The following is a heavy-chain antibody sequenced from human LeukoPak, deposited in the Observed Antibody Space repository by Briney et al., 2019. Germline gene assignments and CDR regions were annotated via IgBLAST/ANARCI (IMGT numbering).Heavy chain of an antibody. J-gene: IGHJ4*02. CDR1: GFIFSHYA. V-gene: IGHV3-30-3*01. CDR3: ARGSGHTIFGSGDY. CDR2: ISYDGSNK. D-gene: IGHD3-3*01. Sequence: GGSLRLSCAASGFIFSHYAMHWVRQAPGKGLIWLAVISYDGSNKYYADSVKGRFTSSRDNSNNTVSVQMNSLRPEDTAVYYCARGSGHTIFGSGDYWGQGTLVTVSS.